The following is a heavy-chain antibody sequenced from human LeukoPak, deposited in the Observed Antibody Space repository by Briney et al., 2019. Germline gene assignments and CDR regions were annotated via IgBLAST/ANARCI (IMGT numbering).Heavy chain of an antibody. Sequence: SETLSLTCTVSGGSISSSSYYWGWIRQPPGKGLEWIGSIYYSGSTYYNPSLKSRVTISVDTSKNQFSLKLSSVTAADTAVYYCAREYYYDSSGYYEIHYFDYGGQGTLVTVSS. CDR2: IYYSGST. CDR1: GGSISSSSYY. CDR3: AREYYYDSSGYYEIHYFDY. D-gene: IGHD3-22*01. J-gene: IGHJ4*02. V-gene: IGHV4-39*02.